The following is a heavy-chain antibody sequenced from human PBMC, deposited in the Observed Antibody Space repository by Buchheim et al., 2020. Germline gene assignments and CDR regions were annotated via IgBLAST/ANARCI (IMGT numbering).Heavy chain of an antibody. CDR3: AEDPTPAQYCSGGSCYSQFYYYYYGMDV. CDR1: GFTFSSYS. Sequence: QVQLVESGGGVVQPGRSLRLSCAASGFTFSSYSMHWVRQAPGKGLEWVAVISYDGSNKYYADSVKGRFTISRDNSKNTLYLQMNSLRAEDTAVYYCAEDPTPAQYCSGGSCYSQFYYYYYGMDVWGQGTT. J-gene: IGHJ6*02. D-gene: IGHD2-15*01. CDR2: ISYDGSNK. V-gene: IGHV3-30*18.